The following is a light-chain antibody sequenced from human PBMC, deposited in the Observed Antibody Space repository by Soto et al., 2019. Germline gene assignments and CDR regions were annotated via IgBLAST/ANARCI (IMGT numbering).Light chain of an antibody. CDR2: DVS. Sequence: LTQPASVSGSPGQSITISCTGTSSDVGGYNYVSWYQQHPGKAPKLMIYDVSNRPSGVSNRFSGSKSGNTASLTISGLQAEDEADYYCSSYTTTSTYVFGPGTKVTVL. CDR1: SSDVGGYNY. J-gene: IGLJ1*01. CDR3: SSYTTTSTYV. V-gene: IGLV2-14*01.